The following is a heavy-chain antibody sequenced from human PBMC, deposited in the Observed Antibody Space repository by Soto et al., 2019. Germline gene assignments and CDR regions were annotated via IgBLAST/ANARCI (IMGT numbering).Heavy chain of an antibody. V-gene: IGHV4-59*08. CDR1: GGSISSYY. Sequence: TLSLTCTVSGGSISSYYWSWIRQPPGKGLEWIGYIYYSGSTNYNPSLKSRVTISVDTSKNQFSLKLSSVTAADTAVYYCARQVGGWAPWYFDYWGQGTLVTVSS. CDR2: IYYSGST. D-gene: IGHD6-19*01. CDR3: ARQVGGWAPWYFDY. J-gene: IGHJ4*02.